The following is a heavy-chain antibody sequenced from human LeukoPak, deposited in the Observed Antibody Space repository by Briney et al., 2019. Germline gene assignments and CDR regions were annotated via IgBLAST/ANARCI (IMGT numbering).Heavy chain of an antibody. Sequence: GGSLRLSCAASGFTFSNYIMNWVRQASGKGLEWVSSISSGGNYIYYADSVKGRFTISRDNAKNSLYLQMNSLRTEDTAVYYCARDSSPYYDILTDHDAFDIWGQGTMVTVSS. J-gene: IGHJ3*02. CDR3: ARDSSPYYDILTDHDAFDI. V-gene: IGHV3-21*01. CDR1: GFTFSNYI. CDR2: ISSGGNYI. D-gene: IGHD3-9*01.